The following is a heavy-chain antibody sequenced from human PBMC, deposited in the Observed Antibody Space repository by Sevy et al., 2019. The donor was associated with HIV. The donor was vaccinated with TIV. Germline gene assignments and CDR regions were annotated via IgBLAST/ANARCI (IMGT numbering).Heavy chain of an antibody. CDR2: TYYRSKWYN. CDR3: AREKSSGWYEDYYYYYGMDV. V-gene: IGHV6-1*01. CDR1: GDSVSSNSAA. Sequence: QTLSLTCAISGDSVSSNSAAWNWIRQSPSRGLEWLGRTYYRSKWYNDYAVSVKSRITINPDTSKNQFSLQLNSVTPEDTAVYYCAREKSSGWYEDYYYYYGMDVWGQGTTVTVSS. D-gene: IGHD6-19*01. J-gene: IGHJ6*02.